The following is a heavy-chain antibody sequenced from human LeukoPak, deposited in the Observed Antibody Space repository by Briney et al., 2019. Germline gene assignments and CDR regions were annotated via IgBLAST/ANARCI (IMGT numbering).Heavy chain of an antibody. D-gene: IGHD3-3*01. J-gene: IGHJ6*03. Sequence: WASVKVSCKASGYTFTGYYMHWVRQAPGQGLEWMGWINPNSGGTNYAQKFQGRVTMTRDTSISTAYMELSRLRSDDTAVYYCARDRYEYYYYYMDVWGKGTTVTVSS. CDR1: GYTFTGYY. CDR3: ARDRYEYYYYYMDV. CDR2: INPNSGGT. V-gene: IGHV1-2*02.